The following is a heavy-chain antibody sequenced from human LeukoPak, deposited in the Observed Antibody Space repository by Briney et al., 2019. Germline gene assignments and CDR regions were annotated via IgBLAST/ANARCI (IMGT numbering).Heavy chain of an antibody. CDR3: ARLYSSGWHVPGY. V-gene: IGHV4-39*01. J-gene: IGHJ4*02. CDR1: GGSISSSSYY. D-gene: IGHD6-19*01. CDR2: IYYSGST. Sequence: SETLSLTCTVSGGSISSSSYYWGWIRQPPGKGLEWIGSIYYSGSTYYYPSLKSRVTISVDTSKNQFSLKLSSVTAADTAVYYCARLYSSGWHVPGYWGQGTLVTVSS.